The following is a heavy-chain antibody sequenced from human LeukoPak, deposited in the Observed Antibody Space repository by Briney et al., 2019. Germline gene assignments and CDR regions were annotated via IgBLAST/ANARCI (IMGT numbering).Heavy chain of an antibody. CDR1: GYTFTSYY. D-gene: IGHD3-22*01. CDR2: INPSGGST. V-gene: IGHV1-46*01. CDR3: ARDIPLAPGYYDSSGYPYYYYYMDV. J-gene: IGHJ6*03. Sequence: ASVKVSCKASGYTFTSYYMHWVRQAPGQGLEWMGIINPSGGSTSYAQKFQGRVTMTRDTSTSTVYMELSSLRSEDTAVYYCARDIPLAPGYYDSSGYPYYYYYMDVWGKGTTVTISS.